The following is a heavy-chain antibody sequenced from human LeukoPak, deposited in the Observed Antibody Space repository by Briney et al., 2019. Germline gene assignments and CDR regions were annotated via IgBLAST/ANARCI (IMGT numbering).Heavy chain of an antibody. CDR1: GFTFSNYA. D-gene: IGHD2-2*01. CDR2: ISGSGGST. CDR3: ANDPALWWFDP. J-gene: IGHJ5*02. V-gene: IGHV3-23*01. Sequence: QLGGSLRLSCAASGFTFSNYAMSWVRQAPGKGLEWVSAISGSGGSTYYADSVKGRFTISRDNSKNTLFLQMNSLRADDTAVYYCANDPALWWFDPWGQGTLVTVSS.